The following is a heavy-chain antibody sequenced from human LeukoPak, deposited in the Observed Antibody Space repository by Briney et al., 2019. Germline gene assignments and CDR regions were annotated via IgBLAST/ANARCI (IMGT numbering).Heavy chain of an antibody. Sequence: GGSLRLSCAASGFTFSDYYMSWIRQAPGKGLEWVSYISSSGSTIYYADSVKGRFTISRDNAKNSLYLQMNSLRAEDTAVYYCASRRRGVNIGRYYYYYMDVWGKGTTVTVSS. CDR1: GFTFSDYY. CDR3: ASRRRGVNIGRYYYYYMDV. D-gene: IGHD3-10*01. V-gene: IGHV3-11*04. J-gene: IGHJ6*03. CDR2: ISSSGSTI.